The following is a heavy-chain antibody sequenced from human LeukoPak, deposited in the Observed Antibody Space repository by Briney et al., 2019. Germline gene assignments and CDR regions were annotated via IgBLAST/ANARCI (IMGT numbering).Heavy chain of an antibody. CDR1: GFTFSNAW. CDR3: TTGYLYYDILTGYYDSCFDY. V-gene: IGHV3-15*07. Sequence: GGSLRLSCAASGFTFSNAWMNWVRQAPGKGLEWVGRIKSKTDGGTTDYAAPVKGRFTISRDDSKNTLYLQMNSLKTEDTAVYYCTTGYLYYDILTGYYDSCFDYWGQGTLVTVFS. J-gene: IGHJ4*02. CDR2: IKSKTDGGTT. D-gene: IGHD3-9*01.